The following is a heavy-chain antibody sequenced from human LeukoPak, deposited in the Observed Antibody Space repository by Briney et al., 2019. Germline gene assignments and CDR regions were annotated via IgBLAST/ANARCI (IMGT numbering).Heavy chain of an antibody. J-gene: IGHJ4*02. CDR1: GYTFTGYY. CDR3: ARGDWEDTAMVTSPDY. CDR2: INPNSGGT. Sequence: ASVKVSCKASGYTFTGYYMHWVRQAPGQGLEWMGWINPNSGGTNYAQKFQGRVTMTRDTSISTAYMELSRLRSDDTAVYYCARGDWEDTAMVTSPDYWGQGTLLTVSS. D-gene: IGHD5-18*01. V-gene: IGHV1-2*02.